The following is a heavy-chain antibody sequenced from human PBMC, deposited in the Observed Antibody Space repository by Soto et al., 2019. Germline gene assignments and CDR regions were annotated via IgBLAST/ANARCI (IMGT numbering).Heavy chain of an antibody. D-gene: IGHD2-2*01. V-gene: IGHV1-69*13. CDR2: IIPIFGTA. CDR3: ARYIVVVPAAMGTYGMDV. J-gene: IGHJ6*02. Sequence: SVKVSCKASGGTFSSYAISWVRQAPGQGLEWMGGIIPIFGTANYAQKFQGRVTITADESTSTAYMELSSLRSEATAVYYCARYIVVVPAAMGTYGMDVWGQGTTVTVSS. CDR1: GGTFSSYA.